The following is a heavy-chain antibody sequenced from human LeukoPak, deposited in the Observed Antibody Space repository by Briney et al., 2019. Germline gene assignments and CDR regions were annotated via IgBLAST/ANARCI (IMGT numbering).Heavy chain of an antibody. D-gene: IGHD6-13*01. J-gene: IGHJ2*01. CDR1: GGSISSGSYS. V-gene: IGHV4-61*02. Sequence: PSQTLSLTCAVSGGSISSGSYSWSWIRQPPGKGLEWIGRIYTSGSTNYNPSLKSRVTISVDTSKNQFSLKLSSVTAADTAVYYCARVTAIAAAGSYWYFDLWGRGTLVTVSS. CDR2: IYTSGST. CDR3: ARVTAIAAAGSYWYFDL.